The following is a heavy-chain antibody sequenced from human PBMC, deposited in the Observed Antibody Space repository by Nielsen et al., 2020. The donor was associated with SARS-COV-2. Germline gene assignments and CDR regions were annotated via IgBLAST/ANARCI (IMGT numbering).Heavy chain of an antibody. Sequence: GGSLRLSCAASGFTFSSYAMSWVRQAPGKGLEWVSAISGGGGSTYYADSVKGRFTISRDNSKNTLYLQMNSLRAEDTAVYYCAKEISGQDIVVVPAALFDYWDQGTLVAVSS. J-gene: IGHJ4*02. V-gene: IGHV3-23*01. CDR1: GFTFSSYA. D-gene: IGHD2-2*01. CDR3: AKEISGQDIVVVPAALFDY. CDR2: ISGGGGST.